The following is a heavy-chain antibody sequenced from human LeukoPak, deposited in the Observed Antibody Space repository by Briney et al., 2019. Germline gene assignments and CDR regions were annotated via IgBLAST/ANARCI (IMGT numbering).Heavy chain of an antibody. Sequence: SETLSLTHDVSGRSVRYYLWGLVRQPAGKGLELLWRIYSTGSTRFKPSLQSRLTLSINTSTNPFSLKLTAVTAADTAVYFCARQGYTVSYYFLDYWSQGTLVTVSS. CDR2: IYSTGST. D-gene: IGHD1-26*01. CDR3: ARQGYTVSYYFLDY. J-gene: IGHJ4*02. V-gene: IGHV4-4*07. CDR1: GRSVRYYL.